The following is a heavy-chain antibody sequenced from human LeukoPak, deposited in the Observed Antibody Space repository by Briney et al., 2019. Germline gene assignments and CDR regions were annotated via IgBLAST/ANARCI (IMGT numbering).Heavy chain of an antibody. CDR2: TYYSGST. Sequence: PSETLSLTCTVSGGSISSYYWSWIRQPPGKGLEWIGYTYYSGSTNYNPSLKSRVTISVDTSKNQFSLKLSSVTAADTAVYYCARGGSHVDIVATISSGLAFDIWGQGTMVTVSS. D-gene: IGHD5-12*01. J-gene: IGHJ3*02. V-gene: IGHV4-59*12. CDR1: GGSISSYY. CDR3: ARGGSHVDIVATISSGLAFDI.